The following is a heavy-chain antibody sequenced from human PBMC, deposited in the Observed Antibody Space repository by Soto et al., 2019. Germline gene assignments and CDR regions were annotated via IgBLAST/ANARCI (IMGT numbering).Heavy chain of an antibody. CDR1: DGSISSYDW. J-gene: IGHJ4*02. Sequence: PSETLSLTCVVSDGSISSYDWWTWVRQPPVKGLEWIGKMYHSGVADYSPSLKSRVTISADSPKNHFSLRLTGVTAADTAVYYCATGNVDSMLEYWGQGTQVTVYS. CDR2: MYHSGVA. CDR3: ATGNVDSMLEY. V-gene: IGHV4-4*02. D-gene: IGHD3-3*01.